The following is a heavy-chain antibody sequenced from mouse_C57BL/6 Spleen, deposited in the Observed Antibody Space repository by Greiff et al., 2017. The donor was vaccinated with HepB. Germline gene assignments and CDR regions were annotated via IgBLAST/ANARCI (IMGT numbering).Heavy chain of an antibody. Sequence: QVQLQQPGAELVKPGASVKLSCKASGYTFTSYWMQCVKQRPGQGLEWIGEIDPSDSYTNYNQKFKGKATLTVDTSSSTAYMQLSSLTSEDSAVYYCARTYYYGSRGAMDYWGQGTSVTVSS. V-gene: IGHV1-50*01. D-gene: IGHD1-1*01. CDR2: IDPSDSYT. J-gene: IGHJ4*01. CDR1: GYTFTSYW. CDR3: ARTYYYGSRGAMDY.